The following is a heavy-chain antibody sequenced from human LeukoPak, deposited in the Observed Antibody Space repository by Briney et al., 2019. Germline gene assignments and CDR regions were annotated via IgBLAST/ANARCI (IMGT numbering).Heavy chain of an antibody. D-gene: IGHD6-13*01. CDR2: ISGSGGST. CDR1: GFTFSSYA. CDR3: AKLGVSIAAAGTGY. Sequence: GGSLRLSCAASGFTFSSYAMSWVRQAPGKGLGWVSAISGSGGSTYYADSVKGRFTISRDNSKNTLYLQMNSLRAEDTAVYYCAKLGVSIAAAGTGYWGQGTLVTVSS. V-gene: IGHV3-23*01. J-gene: IGHJ4*02.